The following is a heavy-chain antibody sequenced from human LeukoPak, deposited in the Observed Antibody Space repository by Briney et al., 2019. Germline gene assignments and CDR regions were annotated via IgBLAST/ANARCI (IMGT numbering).Heavy chain of an antibody. V-gene: IGHV1-8*01. CDR2: MSPNSGNT. D-gene: IGHD1-1*01. Sequence: ASVKVSCKASGYTFTSYDINWVRQATGQGLEWMGWMSPNSGNTGYAQKFQGRVTMTRDTSISTFYMELSSLRSEDTAVYYCVRGLTTGTRKLFDYWGQGSLVTVSS. CDR1: GYTFTSYD. CDR3: VRGLTTGTRKLFDY. J-gene: IGHJ4*02.